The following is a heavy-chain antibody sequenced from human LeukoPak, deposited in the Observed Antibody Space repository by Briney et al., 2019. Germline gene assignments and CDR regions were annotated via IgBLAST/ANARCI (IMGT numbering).Heavy chain of an antibody. CDR2: ISSSSSYI. CDR3: ARTGASGAREGDY. J-gene: IGHJ4*02. Sequence: PGGSLRLSCAASGFTFSSYSMNWVRQAPGKGLEWVSSISSSSSYIYYADSVKGRFTISRDNAKNSLYLQMNSLRAEDTAVYYCARTGASGAREGDYWGQGTQVTVSS. D-gene: IGHD1-26*01. CDR1: GFTFSSYS. V-gene: IGHV3-21*01.